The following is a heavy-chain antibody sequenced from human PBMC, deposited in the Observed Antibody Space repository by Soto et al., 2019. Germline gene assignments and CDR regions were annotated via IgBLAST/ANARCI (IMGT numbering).Heavy chain of an antibody. CDR2: INPNSGGT. CDR3: ARDGGYCSGGSCSPSWFDP. V-gene: IGHV1-2*04. Sequence: ASVKVSCKASGYTFTGYYMHWVRQAPGQGLEWMGWINPNSGGTNYAQKFQGWVTMTRDTSISTAYMELSRLRSDDTAVYYCARDGGYCSGGSCSPSWFDPWGQGTLVTVSS. D-gene: IGHD2-15*01. J-gene: IGHJ5*02. CDR1: GYTFTGYY.